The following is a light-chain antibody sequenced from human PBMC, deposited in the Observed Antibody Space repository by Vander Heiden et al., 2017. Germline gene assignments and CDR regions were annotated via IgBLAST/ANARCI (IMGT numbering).Light chain of an antibody. Sequence: SHELTHQLAVSVALGQAARITCGPNILGRKNVHRSQHQLGQAPVLVIYRDSNRPSGIPERFSCSNHGNTVTPTISRAQAGEEAYYYCQVCDRSVVFGGGTKLTVL. CDR3: QVCDRSVV. CDR1: ILGRKN. V-gene: IGLV3-9*01. CDR2: RDS. J-gene: IGLJ2*01.